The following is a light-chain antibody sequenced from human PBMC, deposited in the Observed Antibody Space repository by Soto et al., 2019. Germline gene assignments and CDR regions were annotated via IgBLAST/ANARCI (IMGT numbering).Light chain of an antibody. J-gene: IGKJ1*01. CDR1: QSVSGY. V-gene: IGKV3-15*01. CDR3: QQYNPPWT. CDR2: DTS. Sequence: EIVLTQSPATLSVSPGQRATLSCRASQSVSGYLAWYQQKPGQAPRLLIYDTSTRATAIPARFSGSGSGTEFTLTISSLQSEDFAVYYCQQYNPPWTFGQGTKVEI.